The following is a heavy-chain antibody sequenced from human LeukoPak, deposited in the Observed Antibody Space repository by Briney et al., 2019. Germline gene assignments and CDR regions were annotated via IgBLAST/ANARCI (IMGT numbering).Heavy chain of an antibody. Sequence: GESLKISCQGSGYSFTSYWIGWVRQMPGKGLEWMGIIYPGDSDTRYSPSFQGQVTISADKSISTAYLQWSSLKASDTAMYYCARHAVTTQGGGYFDYWGQGTLVTVSS. J-gene: IGHJ4*02. V-gene: IGHV5-51*01. CDR2: IYPGDSDT. CDR3: ARHAVTTQGGGYFDY. D-gene: IGHD4-17*01. CDR1: GYSFTSYW.